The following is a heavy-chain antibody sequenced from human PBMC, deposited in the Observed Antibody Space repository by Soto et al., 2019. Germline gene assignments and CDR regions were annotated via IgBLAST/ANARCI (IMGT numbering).Heavy chain of an antibody. V-gene: IGHV4-30-4*01. CDR2: IYHTGST. Sequence: SETLSLTCTVSGGSMSRGDYYWSWIRQPPGKGLEWIGFIYHTGSTYYSPSLKSRVTISVDRSKNQFSLKLSSVTAADTAVYYCARTPDIWGQGTMVTVSS. J-gene: IGHJ3*02. CDR1: GGSMSRGDYY. CDR3: ARTPDI.